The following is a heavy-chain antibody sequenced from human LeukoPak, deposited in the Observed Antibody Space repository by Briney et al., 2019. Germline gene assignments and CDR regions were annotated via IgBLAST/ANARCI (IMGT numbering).Heavy chain of an antibody. CDR3: ARTGCSSTSCQYYFDY. CDR2: IIPIFGTA. CDR1: GGTFSSYA. J-gene: IGHJ4*02. D-gene: IGHD2-2*01. V-gene: IGHV1-69*05. Sequence: ASVKVSCRASGGTFSSYAISWVRQAPGQGLEWMGGIIPIFGTANYAQKFQGRVTITTDESTSTAYMELSSLRSEDTAVYYCARTGCSSTSCQYYFDYWGQGTLVTVSS.